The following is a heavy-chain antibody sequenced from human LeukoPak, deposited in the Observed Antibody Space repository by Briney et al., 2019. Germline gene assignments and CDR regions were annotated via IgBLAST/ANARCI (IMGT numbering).Heavy chain of an antibody. D-gene: IGHD1-26*01. Sequence: SETLSLTCAVYGGSFSGYYWSWIRQPPGKGLEWIGEINHSGSTNYSPSLKSRVTISVDTSKNQFSLKLSSVTAADTAVYYCARGRKGELPHYFDYWGQGTLVTVSS. V-gene: IGHV4-34*01. J-gene: IGHJ4*02. CDR2: INHSGST. CDR3: ARGRKGELPHYFDY. CDR1: GGSFSGYY.